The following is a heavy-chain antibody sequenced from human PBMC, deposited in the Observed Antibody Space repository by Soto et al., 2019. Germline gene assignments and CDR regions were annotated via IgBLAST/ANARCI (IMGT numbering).Heavy chain of an antibody. CDR3: ARHSRGGGAVAGLNWFDP. J-gene: IGHJ5*02. CDR1: GGSISSSSYY. Sequence: SLTLSLTCTVSGGSISSSSYYWGWIRQPPGKGLEWIGSIYYSGSTYYNPSLKSRVTISVDTSKNQFSLKLSSVTAADTAVYYCARHSRGGGAVAGLNWFDPWGQGTLVTVSS. CDR2: IYYSGST. V-gene: IGHV4-39*01. D-gene: IGHD6-19*01.